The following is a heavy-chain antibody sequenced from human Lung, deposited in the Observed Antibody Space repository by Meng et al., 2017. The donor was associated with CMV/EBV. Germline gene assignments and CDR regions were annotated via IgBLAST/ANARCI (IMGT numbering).Heavy chain of an antibody. V-gene: IGHV3-53*01. J-gene: IGHJ6*02. CDR2: IYSGGTT. CDR1: DFTVSSNY. Sequence: GGSXRLSCAASDFTVSSNYMSWVRQAPGKGLEWVSLIYSGGTTYYADSVKGRFTISRDNSKNTLYLQMNSLRAEDTAVYYCTRVFGSGSQRYGGYYGMDVWGQGTTVTVSS. CDR3: TRVFGSGSQRYGGYYGMDV. D-gene: IGHD3-10*01.